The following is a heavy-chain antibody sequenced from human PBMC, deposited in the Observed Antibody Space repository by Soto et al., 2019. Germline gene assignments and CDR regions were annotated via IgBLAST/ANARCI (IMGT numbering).Heavy chain of an antibody. D-gene: IGHD5-18*01. V-gene: IGHV1-18*01. CDR2: ISAYNGNT. J-gene: IGHJ4*02. CDR3: AREKITYRYGRGGFDY. CDR1: GYTFTSYG. Sequence: GASVKVSCKASGYTFTSYGISWVRQAPGQGLEWMGWISAYNGNTNYAQKLQGRVTMTTDTSTSTAYMELRSLRSDDTAVYYCAREKITYRYGRGGFDYWGQGTPVTVSS.